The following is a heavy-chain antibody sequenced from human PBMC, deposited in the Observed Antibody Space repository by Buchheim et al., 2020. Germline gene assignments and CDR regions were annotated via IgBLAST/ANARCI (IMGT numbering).Heavy chain of an antibody. J-gene: IGHJ6*04. CDR2: TSYDGSNK. D-gene: IGHD3-3*01. CDR3: AKDYYDFWSGHYYYGMDV. Sequence: QVQVVESGGGVVHPGRSLRLSCAASGFTFSTYGMHWVRQAPGKGLEWVALTSYDGSNKHYADSVKGRFTISRDNSTNTLYLNMDSLRAEDTAVYYCAKDYYDFWSGHYYYGMDVWGKGT. V-gene: IGHV3-30*18. CDR1: GFTFSTYG.